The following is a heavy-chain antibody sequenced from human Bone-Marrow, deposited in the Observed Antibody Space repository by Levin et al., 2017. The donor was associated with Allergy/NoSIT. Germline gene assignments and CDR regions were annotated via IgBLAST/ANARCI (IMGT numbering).Heavy chain of an antibody. V-gene: IGHV3-23*01. J-gene: IGHJ6*02. Sequence: PSETLSLTCAASGFTFSSYAMSWVRQAPGKGLEWVSAISGSGGSTYYADSVKGRFTISRDNSKNTLYLQMNSLRAEDTAVYYCAKDPPPTVTTRYYGMDVWGQGTTVTVSS. CDR1: GFTFSSYA. D-gene: IGHD4-17*01. CDR2: ISGSGGST. CDR3: AKDPPPTVTTRYYGMDV.